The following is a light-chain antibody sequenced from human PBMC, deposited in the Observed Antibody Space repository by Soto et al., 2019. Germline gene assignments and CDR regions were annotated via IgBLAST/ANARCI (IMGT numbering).Light chain of an antibody. V-gene: IGLV1-47*02. CDR3: AAWDDSLSGWV. CDR1: SSNIGDNY. Sequence: QSVLTQPPSASGTPGQRVTISCSGSSSNIGDNYVFWYQQFPGAAPKPLIFNNNQRPSGVPDRFSGAKSGTSASLSISGLRSEGEADYHCAAWDDSLSGWVFGGGTKLTVL. J-gene: IGLJ3*02. CDR2: NNN.